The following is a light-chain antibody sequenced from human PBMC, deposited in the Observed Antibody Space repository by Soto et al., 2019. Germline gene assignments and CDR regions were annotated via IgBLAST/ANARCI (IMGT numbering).Light chain of an antibody. V-gene: IGLV2-14*03. CDR2: DVS. CDR3: SSYIPNNSTDV. Sequence: QSALTQPASVSGSPGQSITISCTGTSSDVGGYNYVSWYQHHPGKAPKRMIHDVSNRPSGVSNRFSGSKSGNTASLTISGLQAEDEADYYCSSYIPNNSTDVFGTGTKLPVL. J-gene: IGLJ1*01. CDR1: SSDVGGYNY.